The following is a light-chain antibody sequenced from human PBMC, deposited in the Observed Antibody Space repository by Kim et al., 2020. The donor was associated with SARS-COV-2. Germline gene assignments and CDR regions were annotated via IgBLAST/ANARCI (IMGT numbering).Light chain of an antibody. CDR3: QVWDSSSDSWV. CDR1: NIGSKS. Sequence: YELTQPPSVSVAPGKTARITCGGNNIGSKSVHWYQQKPGQAPVLVIYYDSDRPSGIPERFSGSNSGNTATLTISRVEAGDEADYYCQVWDSSSDSWVFGGGTQLTVL. CDR2: YDS. V-gene: IGLV3-21*04. J-gene: IGLJ3*02.